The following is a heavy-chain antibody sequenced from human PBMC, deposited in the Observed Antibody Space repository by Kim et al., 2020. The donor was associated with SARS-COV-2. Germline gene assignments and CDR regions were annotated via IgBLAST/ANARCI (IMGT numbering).Heavy chain of an antibody. J-gene: IGHJ4*02. V-gene: IGHV1-46*01. Sequence: TSYAQKFQGRVTMTRDTSTSTVYMELSSLRSEDTAVYYCARGPYSNYVNYWGQGTLVTVSS. CDR3: ARGPYSNYVNY. CDR2: T. D-gene: IGHD4-4*01.